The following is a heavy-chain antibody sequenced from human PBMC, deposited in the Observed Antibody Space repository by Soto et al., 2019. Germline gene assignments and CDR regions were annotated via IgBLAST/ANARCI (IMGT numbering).Heavy chain of an antibody. J-gene: IGHJ5*02. CDR2: ISSSSSTI. CDR1: GLSFSTYS. D-gene: IGHD5-18*01. V-gene: IGHV3-48*01. Sequence: GGSLRLSCAASGLSFSTYSMNWVRQAPGKGLEWVSYISSSSSTIYYADSVKGRFTISRDNAKNSLYLQMNSLRVEDTAVYYCAGGNRGYTYGAWGQGALVTVSS. CDR3: AGGNRGYTYGA.